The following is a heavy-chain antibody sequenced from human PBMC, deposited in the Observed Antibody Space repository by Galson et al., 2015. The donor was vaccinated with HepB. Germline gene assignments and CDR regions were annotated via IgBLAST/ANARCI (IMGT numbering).Heavy chain of an antibody. Sequence: SVKVSCKASGYTFTTYGIHWVRQAPGQRLEWVGWINAGNGDTKCSQKFQGRVTITRDTSASTAYMDLGSLRSEDTAVYFCARIALTGHENYWGQGTLVTVSS. CDR3: ARIALTGHENY. D-gene: IGHD6-19*01. CDR2: INAGNGDT. CDR1: GYTFTTYG. V-gene: IGHV1-3*01. J-gene: IGHJ4*02.